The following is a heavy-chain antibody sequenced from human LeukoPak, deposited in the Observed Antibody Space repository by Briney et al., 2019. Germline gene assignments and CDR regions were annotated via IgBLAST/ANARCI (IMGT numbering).Heavy chain of an antibody. CDR2: MNPNSGNT. D-gene: IGHD3-22*01. J-gene: IGHJ4*02. Sequence: ASVKVSCKASGYTFTSYDINWVRQATGQGLEWMGWMNPNSGNTGYAQKFQGRVTMTRDTSTSTVYMELSSLRSEDTAVYYCAANYYDSSGYWGFDYWGQGTLVTVSS. CDR1: GYTFTSYD. V-gene: IGHV1-8*02. CDR3: AANYYDSSGYWGFDY.